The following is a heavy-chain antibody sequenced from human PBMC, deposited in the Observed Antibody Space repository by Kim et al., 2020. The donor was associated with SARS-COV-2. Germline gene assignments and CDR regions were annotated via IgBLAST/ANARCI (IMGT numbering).Heavy chain of an antibody. CDR2: ISYDGSNK. V-gene: IGHV3-30*04. J-gene: IGHJ6*02. Sequence: GSLRLSCAASGFTFSSYAMHWVRQATGKGLEWVAVISYDGSNKYYADSVKGRFTISRDNSKNTLYLQMNSMRAEDTAVYYCARVREEYYYGMDVWGQGT. CDR1: GFTFSSYA. CDR3: ARVREEYYYGMDV.